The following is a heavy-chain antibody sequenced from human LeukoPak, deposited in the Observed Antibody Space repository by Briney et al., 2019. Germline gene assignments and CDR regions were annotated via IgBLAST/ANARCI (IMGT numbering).Heavy chain of an antibody. CDR3: AKGRRAARVYWDTSNYFDY. D-gene: IGHD1/OR15-1a*01. Sequence: GSLRLSCAASGFTFSSYGIHWVRQAPGKGLEWVAVISYDGSNKYYADSVKGRFTISRDNSKNTLYLQMNSLRAEDTAVYYCAKGRRAARVYWDTSNYFDYWGQGTLVTVSS. V-gene: IGHV3-30*18. CDR2: ISYDGSNK. J-gene: IGHJ4*02. CDR1: GFTFSSYG.